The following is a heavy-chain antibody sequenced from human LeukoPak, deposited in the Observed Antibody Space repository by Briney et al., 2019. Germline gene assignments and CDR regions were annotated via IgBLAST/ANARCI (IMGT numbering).Heavy chain of an antibody. V-gene: IGHV3-30*02. J-gene: IGHJ4*02. CDR1: GLTFSRFG. CDR3: TKDLRYYYADNHSEMDEHDY. D-gene: IGHD4-23*01. CDR2: VLYDGTNK. Sequence: PGGSLRLSCAASGLTFSRFGMHWVRQAPGQGLEWVAFVLYDGTNKYYADSVKGRFTISKDNSKDTLSLQMNSLRAEDTALYYCTKDLRYYYADNHSEMDEHDYWGQGTLVTVSS.